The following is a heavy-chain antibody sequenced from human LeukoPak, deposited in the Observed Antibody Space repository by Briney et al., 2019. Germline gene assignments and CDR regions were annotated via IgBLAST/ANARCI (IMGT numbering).Heavy chain of an antibody. CDR1: GGSISTFY. Sequence: SETLSLTCTVSGGSISTFYWSWIRQPPGKGLEWIWYIYYSGSTNYNPSLKSRVTISVDTSKNQFSLKLSSVTAADTAVYYCARGFYHYDYWGQGTLVTVSS. V-gene: IGHV4-59*01. D-gene: IGHD5/OR15-5a*01. J-gene: IGHJ4*02. CDR2: IYYSGST. CDR3: ARGFYHYDY.